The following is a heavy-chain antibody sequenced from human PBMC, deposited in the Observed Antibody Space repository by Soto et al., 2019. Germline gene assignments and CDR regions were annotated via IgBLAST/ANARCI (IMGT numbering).Heavy chain of an antibody. CDR3: AREMKTYYYVSGVYGLFDY. J-gene: IGHJ4*02. V-gene: IGHV1-18*01. Sequence: ASVKVSCKASGYTFTSYGISWVRQAPGQGLEWMGWISAYNGNTHYAQKLQGRVTMTTDTSTGTAYMELRSLRSDDTAVYYCAREMKTYYYVSGVYGLFDYWGQGTLVTVSS. CDR2: ISAYNGNT. D-gene: IGHD3-22*01. CDR1: GYTFTSYG.